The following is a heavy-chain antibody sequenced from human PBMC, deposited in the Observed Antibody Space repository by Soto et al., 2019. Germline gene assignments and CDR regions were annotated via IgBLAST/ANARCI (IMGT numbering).Heavy chain of an antibody. D-gene: IGHD5-18*01. CDR1: GGSISSGGYS. V-gene: IGHV4-30-2*01. CDR3: ARGPRGYSYGSDYYGMDV. J-gene: IGHJ6*02. Sequence: SETLSLTCAVSGGSISSGGYSWSWIRQPPGKGLEWIGYIYHSGSTYYNPSLKSRVTISVDRSKNQFSLKLSSVTAADTAVYYCARGPRGYSYGSDYYGMDVWGQGTTVTVSS. CDR2: IYHSGST.